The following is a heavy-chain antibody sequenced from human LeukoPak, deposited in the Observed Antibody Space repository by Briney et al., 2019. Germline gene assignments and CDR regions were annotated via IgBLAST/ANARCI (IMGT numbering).Heavy chain of an antibody. D-gene: IGHD3-22*01. V-gene: IGHV4-4*02. Sequence: SETLSLTCTVSGDSINSLDLWSWVRQPPGKGLEWIGEMYLSGTTHSNPSVKSRVTISIDKSKNQFFLNLSSVTAADSAVYYCAGLVGRYSSGLYYYYFDYWGQGTLVTVSS. CDR2: MYLSGTT. J-gene: IGHJ4*02. CDR3: AGLVGRYSSGLYYYYFDY. CDR1: GDSINSLDL.